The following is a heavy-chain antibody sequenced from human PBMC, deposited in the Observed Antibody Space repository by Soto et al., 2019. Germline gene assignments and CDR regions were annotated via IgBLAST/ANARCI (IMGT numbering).Heavy chain of an antibody. V-gene: IGHV4-30-4*01. CDR1: GGSMNSHDYY. CDR2: IHNSGST. Sequence: SETLSLTCTVSGGSMNSHDYYWSWIRQPPGKGLEWIGYIHNSGSTSYNPSLKSRLTISSDTSKNRFSLRLNSVTAADTALYYCVRGEVRGPFDIWGQGTMVTVSS. J-gene: IGHJ3*02. D-gene: IGHD3-10*01. CDR3: VRGEVRGPFDI.